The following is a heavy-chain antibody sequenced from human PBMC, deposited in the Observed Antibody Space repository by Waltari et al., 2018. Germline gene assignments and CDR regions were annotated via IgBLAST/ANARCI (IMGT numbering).Heavy chain of an antibody. D-gene: IGHD2-21*02. CDR3: ARGGGGDWEWFDP. CDR1: GGHICGFY. J-gene: IGHJ5*02. Sequence: QVQLQESGPSLLKPSETLSLICPVSGGHICGFYWSWVRQPPGKGLDWIGYIYYTGSTNFNPSLKSRVTMSVDTSKNQFSLKLSSVTAADTAFYYCARGGGGDWEWFDPWGQGTLVTVSS. V-gene: IGHV4-59*01. CDR2: IYYTGST.